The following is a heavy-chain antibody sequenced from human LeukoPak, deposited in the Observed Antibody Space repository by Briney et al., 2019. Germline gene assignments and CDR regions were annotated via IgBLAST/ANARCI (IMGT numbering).Heavy chain of an antibody. CDR2: IFRTGST. J-gene: IGHJ5*01. V-gene: IGHV4-39*02. CDR3: ARRVGFYGSGSLNYFDP. D-gene: IGHD3-10*01. Sequence: WIRQPPGKGLEWIGSIFRTGSTYYSASLKSRVSISVDTSKNHIALKLTSVTASDTAVYFCARRVGFYGSGSLNYFDPWGQGILVSVS.